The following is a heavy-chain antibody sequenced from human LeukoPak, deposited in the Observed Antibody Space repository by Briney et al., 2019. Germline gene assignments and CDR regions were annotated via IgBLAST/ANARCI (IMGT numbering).Heavy chain of an antibody. Sequence: SQTLSLTCAISGDSVSSNSAAWNWIRQSPSRGPEWLGRTYYRSKWYNDYAVSVKSRITINPDTSKNQFSLQLNSVTPEDTAVYYCAKDRYYYGSESYPIEAFDVWGQGTMVSVS. V-gene: IGHV6-1*01. CDR2: TYYRSKWYN. J-gene: IGHJ3*01. D-gene: IGHD3-10*01. CDR1: GDSVSSNSAA. CDR3: AKDRYYYGSESYPIEAFDV.